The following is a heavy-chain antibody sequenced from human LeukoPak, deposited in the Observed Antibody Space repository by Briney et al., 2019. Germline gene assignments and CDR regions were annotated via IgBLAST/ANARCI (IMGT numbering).Heavy chain of an antibody. Sequence: ASVKVSCKASGYTFTGYYMHWVRQAPGQGLEWMGWINPNSGGTNYAQKFQGRVTMTRDTSISTAYMELSRLRSDDTAVYYCAGIRYSSSWSSNWFDPWGKGTLVTVSS. CDR2: INPNSGGT. CDR1: GYTFTGYY. J-gene: IGHJ5*02. CDR3: AGIRYSSSWSSNWFDP. D-gene: IGHD6-13*01. V-gene: IGHV1-2*02.